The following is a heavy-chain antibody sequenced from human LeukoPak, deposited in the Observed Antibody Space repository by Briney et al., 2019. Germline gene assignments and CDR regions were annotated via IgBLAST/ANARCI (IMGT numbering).Heavy chain of an antibody. Sequence: GGSLRLSCAASGFTFSSYSMNWVRQAPGKGLEWVSSISSSSSYIYYADSVKGRFTISRDNAKNSLYLQMNSLRAEDTAVYYCTSSIAARPDVDRAAFDIWGQGTMVTVSS. D-gene: IGHD6-6*01. V-gene: IGHV3-21*01. CDR2: ISSSSSYI. CDR1: GFTFSSYS. J-gene: IGHJ3*02. CDR3: TSSIAARPDVDRAAFDI.